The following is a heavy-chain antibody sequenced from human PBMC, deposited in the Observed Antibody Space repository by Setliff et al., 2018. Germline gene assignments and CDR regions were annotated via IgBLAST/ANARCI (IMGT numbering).Heavy chain of an antibody. CDR2: ISWNSGSI. V-gene: IGHV3-9*01. J-gene: IGHJ6*02. CDR1: GFTFDDYA. Sequence: SLRLSCAASGFTFDDYAMHWVRQAPGKGLEWVSGISWNSGSIGYADSVKGRFTISRDNAKKSLSLQMNSLRAEDTAVYYCARARHFGMDVWGQGTTVTVSS. CDR3: ARARHFGMDV.